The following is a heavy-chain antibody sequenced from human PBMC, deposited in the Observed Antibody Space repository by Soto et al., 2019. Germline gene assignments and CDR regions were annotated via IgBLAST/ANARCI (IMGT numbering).Heavy chain of an antibody. CDR3: ARGRYYYDSSGYSYYYYGMDV. V-gene: IGHV4-34*01. CDR1: GGSFSGYY. Sequence: VQLQQWGAGLLKPSETLSLTCAVYGGSFSGYYWSWIRQPPGKGLEWIGEINHSGSTNYNPSLKSRVTISVDTSKNQFSLKLSSVTAADTAVYYCARGRYYYDSSGYSYYYYGMDVWGQGTTVTVSS. J-gene: IGHJ6*02. D-gene: IGHD3-22*01. CDR2: INHSGST.